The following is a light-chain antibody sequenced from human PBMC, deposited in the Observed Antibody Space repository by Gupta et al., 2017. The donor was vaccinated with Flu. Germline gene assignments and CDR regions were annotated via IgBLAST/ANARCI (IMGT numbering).Light chain of an antibody. CDR2: AAS. V-gene: IGKV1-6*01. J-gene: IGKJ1*01. CDR1: QGIRND. CDR3: LQDYNYPWT. Sequence: VGDRVTITCRASQGIRNDLGWYQQKPGKAPKLLIYAASSLQSGVPSRFSGSGSGTDFTLTISSLQPEDFATYYCLQDYNYPWTFGQGTKVEIK.